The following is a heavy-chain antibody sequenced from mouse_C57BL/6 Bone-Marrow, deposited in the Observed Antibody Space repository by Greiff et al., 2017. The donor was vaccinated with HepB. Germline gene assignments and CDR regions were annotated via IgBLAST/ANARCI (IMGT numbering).Heavy chain of an antibody. D-gene: IGHD1-1*01. J-gene: IGHJ3*01. CDR2: IYPGSGNT. Sequence: VQLQQSGAELVRPGASVKLSCKASGYTFTDYYINWVKQRPGQGLEWIARIYPGSGNTYYNEKFKGKATLTAEKSSSTAYMQRSSLTSEDSAVYFCARSRYYGPFAYWGQGTLVTVSA. CDR3: ARSRYYGPFAY. V-gene: IGHV1-76*01. CDR1: GYTFTDYY.